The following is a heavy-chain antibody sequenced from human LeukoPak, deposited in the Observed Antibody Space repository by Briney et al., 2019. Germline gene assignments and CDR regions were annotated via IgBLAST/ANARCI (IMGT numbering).Heavy chain of an antibody. CDR1: GGSFSGYY. V-gene: IGHV4-34*01. J-gene: IGHJ4*02. D-gene: IGHD6-6*01. CDR3: ARRMAARRPFDY. Sequence: SETLSLTCAVYGGSFSGYYWSWIRQPPGKGLEWIGEINHSGSTNYNPSLKSRVTISVDTSKNQFSLKLSSVTAADTAVYYCARRMAARRPFDYWGQGTLATVSS. CDR2: INHSGST.